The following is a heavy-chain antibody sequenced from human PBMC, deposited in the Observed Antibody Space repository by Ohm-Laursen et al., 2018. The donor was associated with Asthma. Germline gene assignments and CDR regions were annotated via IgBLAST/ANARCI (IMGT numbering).Heavy chain of an antibody. J-gene: IGHJ6*02. Sequence: SLRLSCAASGFTFSSYAMSWVRQAPGKGLEWVSAISGSGGSTYYADSVKGRFTISRDNSKNTLYLQMNSLRAEDTAVYYCAEVDDLTGVATILIYYYYGMDVWGQGTTVTVSS. CDR1: GFTFSSYA. D-gene: IGHD5-12*01. CDR3: AEVDDLTGVATILIYYYYGMDV. V-gene: IGHV3-23*01. CDR2: ISGSGGST.